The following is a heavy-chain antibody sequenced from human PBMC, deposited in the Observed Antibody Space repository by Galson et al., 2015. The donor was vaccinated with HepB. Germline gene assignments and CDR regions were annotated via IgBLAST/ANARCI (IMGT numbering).Heavy chain of an antibody. D-gene: IGHD3-3*01. CDR2: INHSGST. CDR1: GGSFSGYY. V-gene: IGHV4-34*01. Sequence: SEPLSLTCADYGGSFSGYYWSWIRQPPGKGLEWIGEINHSGSTNYNPSLKSRVTISVDTSKNQFSLKLSSVTAADTAVYYCARLQGHHTIFGVVIIGWFDPWGQGTLVTVSS. CDR3: ARLQGHHTIFGVVIIGWFDP. J-gene: IGHJ5*02.